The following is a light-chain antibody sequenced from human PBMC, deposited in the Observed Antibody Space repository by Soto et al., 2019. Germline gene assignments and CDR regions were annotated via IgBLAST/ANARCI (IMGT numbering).Light chain of an antibody. CDR1: EDITNY. V-gene: IGKV1-33*01. J-gene: IGKJ4*01. Sequence: IQMTQSPSSLSASVGDRVTITCQASEDITNYLSWYQQKPGKAPQLLIYDASKLETGVPSRFSGSGSGTDFIFTISSLQPEDFATYYCQQYDNLPLTFGGGTKVDI. CDR3: QQYDNLPLT. CDR2: DAS.